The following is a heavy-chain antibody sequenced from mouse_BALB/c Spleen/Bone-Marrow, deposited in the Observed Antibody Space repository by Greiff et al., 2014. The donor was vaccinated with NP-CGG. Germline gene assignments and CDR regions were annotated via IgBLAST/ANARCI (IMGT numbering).Heavy chain of an antibody. CDR2: ILPGSTST. Sequence: VHLVESGAELMKPGASVKISCKTTGYTFSGYWIEWVKQRPGHGLEWIGEILPGSTSTNYNEKFKDKATFTADTSSNIAYMQLSSLTSEDSAVYYCARDGYSSLAMDYWGQGTSVTVSS. CDR1: GYTFSGYW. V-gene: IGHV1-9*01. CDR3: ARDGYSSLAMDY. J-gene: IGHJ4*01. D-gene: IGHD2-3*01.